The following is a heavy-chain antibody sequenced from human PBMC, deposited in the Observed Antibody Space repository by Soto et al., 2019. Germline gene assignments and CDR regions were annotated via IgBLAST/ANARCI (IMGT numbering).Heavy chain of an antibody. J-gene: IGHJ3*02. CDR1: AFTFSNVW. V-gene: IGHV3-15*01. CDR2: IKTKVDGGIT. Sequence: EVQLVESGGGLVKPGGSLRLSCAASAFTFSNVWMSWVRQAPGKGLEWVGRIKTKVDGGITDYAALVKGRFTISRDDSKTTVYLQMSSLKIEDTAMYYCTTNDAFDIWGQGTMVTVSS. CDR3: TTNDAFDI.